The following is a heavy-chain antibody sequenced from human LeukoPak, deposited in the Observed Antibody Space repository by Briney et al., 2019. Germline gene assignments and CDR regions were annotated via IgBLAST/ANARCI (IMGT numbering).Heavy chain of an antibody. J-gene: IGHJ5*02. V-gene: IGHV4-59*08. CDR2: IYYSGST. CDR1: GGSFSGYY. D-gene: IGHD2-2*01. Sequence: PSETLSLTCAVYGGSFSGYYWSWIRQPPGKGLEWIGYIYYSGSTNYNPSLKSRVTISVDTSKNQFSLKLSSVTAADTAVYYCARHAKYQLLSYDWFDPWGQGTLVTVSS. CDR3: ARHAKYQLLSYDWFDP.